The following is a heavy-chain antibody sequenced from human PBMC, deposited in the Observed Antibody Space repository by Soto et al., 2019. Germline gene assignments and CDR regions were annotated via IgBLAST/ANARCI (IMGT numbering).Heavy chain of an antibody. Sequence: SETLSLTCTVSGGSINDFAYYWGWIRQPPGKGLEWIGTVYHNENTYYNPSLKSRVTISVDTAKNLFSLKVTSVTAADTAIYFCARRERYYGSPGWFDPWGQGTLVTVSS. CDR3: ARRERYYGSPGWFDP. CDR1: GGSINDFAYY. D-gene: IGHD3-16*01. CDR2: VYHNENT. V-gene: IGHV4-39*01. J-gene: IGHJ5*02.